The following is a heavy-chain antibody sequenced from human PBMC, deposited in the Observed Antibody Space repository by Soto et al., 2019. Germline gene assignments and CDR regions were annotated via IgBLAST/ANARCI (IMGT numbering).Heavy chain of an antibody. D-gene: IGHD2-15*01. J-gene: IGHJ4*02. CDR2: ISFGGGNT. CDR3: AKDGYCNGGSCYLYYLDS. CDR1: GFIFSDYA. Sequence: GASLRLSCVGSGFIFSDYAMTWVRQAPGKGLEWVATISFGGGNTYHADSLEGRLTISRDNSKNTLFLQMYDLRAEDTALYYCAKDGYCNGGSCYLYYLDSWGLGT. V-gene: IGHV3-23*01.